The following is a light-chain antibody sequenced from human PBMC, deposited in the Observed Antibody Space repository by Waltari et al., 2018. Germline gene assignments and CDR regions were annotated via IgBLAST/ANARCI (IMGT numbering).Light chain of an antibody. J-gene: IGLJ2*01. CDR3: HSADISGFYRGI. V-gene: IGLV3-25*03. CDR2: KDS. Sequence: SFELTQPPSVSVSPGETARSTCSGDALAQELPYWYLQRPGQAPVLVIYKDSERPSGIPERFSGSSSGTTVTLIISGVQAEDEADYYCHSADISGFYRGIFGGGTKLTVL. CDR1: ALAQEL.